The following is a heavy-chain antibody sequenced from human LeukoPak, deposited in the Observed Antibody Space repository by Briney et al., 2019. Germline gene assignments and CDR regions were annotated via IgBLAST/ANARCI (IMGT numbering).Heavy chain of an antibody. CDR1: GGTFSSYA. Sequence: ASVKVSCKASGGTFSSYAVSWVRQALGQGLEWMGRIIPIFGTANYAQKFQGRVTITTDESTSTAYMELSSLRSEDTAVYYCPRGDDWFDPWGQGTLVTVSS. J-gene: IGHJ5*02. CDR3: PRGDDWFDP. V-gene: IGHV1-69*05. CDR2: IIPIFGTA.